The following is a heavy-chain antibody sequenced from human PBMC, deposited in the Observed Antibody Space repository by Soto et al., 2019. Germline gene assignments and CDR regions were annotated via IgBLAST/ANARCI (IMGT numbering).Heavy chain of an antibody. J-gene: IGHJ5*02. D-gene: IGHD2-8*01. V-gene: IGHV6-1*01. CDR1: GDSVSSNSAA. CDR3: ARDRGYCTNGVCYLNWFDP. CDR2: TYYRSKWYN. Sequence: QSQTLSLTCAISGDSVSSNSAAWNWIRQSPSRGLEWLGRTYYRSKWYNDYAVSVKSRITINPDTSKNQFSLQLNSVTPEDTAVYYCARDRGYCTNGVCYLNWFDPWGQGTLVTVSS.